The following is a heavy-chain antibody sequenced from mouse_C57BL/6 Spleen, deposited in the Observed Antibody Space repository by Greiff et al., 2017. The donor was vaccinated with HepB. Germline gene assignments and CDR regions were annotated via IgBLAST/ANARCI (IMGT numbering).Heavy chain of an antibody. CDR1: GYTFTDYY. J-gene: IGHJ4*01. D-gene: IGHD2-3*01. Sequence: EVQLQQSGPELVKPGASVKISCKASGYTFTDYYMNWVKQSHGKSLEWIGDINPNNGGTSYNQKFKGKATLTEDKSSSTAYMELRSLTSEDSAVYYCARYGYYPYYAMDYWGQGTSVTVSS. CDR2: INPNNGGT. CDR3: ARYGYYPYYAMDY. V-gene: IGHV1-26*01.